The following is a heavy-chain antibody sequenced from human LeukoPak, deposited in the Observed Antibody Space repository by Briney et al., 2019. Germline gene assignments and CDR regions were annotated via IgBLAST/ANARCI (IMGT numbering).Heavy chain of an antibody. CDR2: IKSKTDGGTT. J-gene: IGHJ5*02. V-gene: IGHV3-15*01. Sequence: PGGSLRLSCAASGFTFSNAWMSWVRQAPGKGLEWVGRIKSKTDGGTTDYAAPVKGRFTISRDDSKNTLYLQMNSLKTEGTAVYYCTIEKVHPGPNKWFDPWGQGTLVTVSS. CDR3: TIEKVHPGPNKWFDP. D-gene: IGHD1-7*01. CDR1: GFTFSNAW.